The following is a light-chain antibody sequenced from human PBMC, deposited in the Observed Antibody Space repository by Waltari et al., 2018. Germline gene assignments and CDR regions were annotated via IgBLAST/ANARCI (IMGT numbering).Light chain of an antibody. Sequence: QSALTQPASVSGSPGQSITISCTGTSSDVGGYDYVSWYQHPPGQAPQLLIFYVSYRPSGVSTRFSGSKSGNTASLTISGLQAEDEADYSCSSYTSTSTLVFGSGTKVTVL. CDR1: SSDVGGYDY. CDR2: YVS. CDR3: SSYTSTSTLV. V-gene: IGLV2-14*03. J-gene: IGLJ1*01.